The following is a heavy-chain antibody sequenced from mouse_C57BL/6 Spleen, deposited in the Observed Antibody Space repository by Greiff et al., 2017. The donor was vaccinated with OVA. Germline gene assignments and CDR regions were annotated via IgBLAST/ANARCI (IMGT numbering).Heavy chain of an antibody. CDR1: GYTFTDYN. V-gene: IGHV1-22*01. Sequence: VHVKQSGPELVKPGASVKMSCKASGYTFTDYNMHWVKQSHGKSLEWIGYINPNNGGTSYNQKFKGKATLTVNKSSSTAYMELRSLTSEDSAVYYCASVYEGYFDYWGQGTTLTVSS. CDR3: ASVYEGYFDY. D-gene: IGHD2-3*01. J-gene: IGHJ2*01. CDR2: INPNNGGT.